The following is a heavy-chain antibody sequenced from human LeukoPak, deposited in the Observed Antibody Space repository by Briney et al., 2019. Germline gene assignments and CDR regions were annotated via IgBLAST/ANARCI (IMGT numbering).Heavy chain of an antibody. CDR1: GYIFTSYW. Sequence: GESLKISCKGSGYIFTSYWIGWVRQTPGKGLEWMGIIYPDDSNTRYSPSFQGQVTFSADKCITTAYLQWSSLKASDTAMYYCARQLGLGIPAIHWGQGTLVTASS. V-gene: IGHV5-51*01. CDR3: ARQLGLGIPAIH. D-gene: IGHD6-25*01. CDR2: IYPDDSNT. J-gene: IGHJ4*02.